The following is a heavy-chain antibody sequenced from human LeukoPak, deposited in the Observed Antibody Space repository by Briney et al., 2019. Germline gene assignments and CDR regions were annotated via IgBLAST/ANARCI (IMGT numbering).Heavy chain of an antibody. J-gene: IGHJ4*02. Sequence: GGSLRLSCAASGFTFSSYAMHWVRQAPGKGLEWVAVISYDGSNKYYADSVKGRFTISRDNSKNTPYLQMNSLRAEDTAVYYCARESSGSLNPPFDYWGQGTLVTVSS. V-gene: IGHV3-30*04. CDR1: GFTFSSYA. D-gene: IGHD3-22*01. CDR2: ISYDGSNK. CDR3: ARESSGSLNPPFDY.